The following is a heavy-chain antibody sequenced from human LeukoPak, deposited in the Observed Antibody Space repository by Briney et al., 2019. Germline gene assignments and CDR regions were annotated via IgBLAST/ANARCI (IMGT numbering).Heavy chain of an antibody. CDR3: ARRGAGSSFAFDI. CDR2: IYPGDSDT. Sequence: GESLKISCKGSGYSFTSYWIGWVRQMPGKGLEWMGIIYPGDSDTRYGPSSQGQVTISADKSISTAYLQWSSLKASDTAMYYCARRGAGSSFAFDIWGQGTMVTVSS. V-gene: IGHV5-51*01. J-gene: IGHJ3*02. CDR1: GYSFTSYW. D-gene: IGHD6-13*01.